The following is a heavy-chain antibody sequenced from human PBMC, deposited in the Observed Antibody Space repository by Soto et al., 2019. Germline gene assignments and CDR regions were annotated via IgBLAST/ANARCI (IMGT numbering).Heavy chain of an antibody. CDR2: ISSSGGST. V-gene: IGHV3-23*01. Sequence: GGSLRLSCAASGFTFSSYAMSWVRQAPGKGLEWVSAISSSGGSTYYADSVKGRFTISRDNSKNTLYLQMNSLRAEATAVYYCAKNICYYRIAVAGNSFNWFDAWGQGTLVTVSS. D-gene: IGHD6-19*01. CDR1: GFTFSSYA. CDR3: AKNICYYRIAVAGNSFNWFDA. J-gene: IGHJ5*02.